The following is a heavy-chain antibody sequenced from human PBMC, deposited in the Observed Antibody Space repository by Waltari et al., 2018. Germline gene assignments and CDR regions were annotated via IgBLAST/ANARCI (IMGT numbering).Heavy chain of an antibody. CDR2: IKQDGSEK. CDR1: GLTFSRFW. CDR3: ASGGHVDY. J-gene: IGHJ4*02. Sequence: EVQLVESGGTLVQPGGSLRLSCAVSGLTFSRFWMTWVRQAPGKGLEWVAKIKQDGSEKHYVDSVKGRFTISRDNAKNSLSLQMNSLRAEDTAVYYCASGGHVDYCGQGTLVTVSS. V-gene: IGHV3-7*01.